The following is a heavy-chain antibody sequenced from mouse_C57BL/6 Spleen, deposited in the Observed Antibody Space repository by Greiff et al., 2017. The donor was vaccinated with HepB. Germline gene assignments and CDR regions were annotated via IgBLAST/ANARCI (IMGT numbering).Heavy chain of an antibody. CDR2: IWSGGST. CDR1: GFSLTSYG. V-gene: IGHV2-2*01. J-gene: IGHJ2*01. Sequence: QVQLQQSGPGLVQPSQSLSITCSVSGFSLTSYGVHWVRQSPGKGLEWQGVIWSGGSTDYNAAFISRLSISKYKSKSQVFFKMSSLQADDTAIYYCARTSEVTTAPDYWGQGTTLTVSS. D-gene: IGHD2-13*01. CDR3: ARTSEVTTAPDY.